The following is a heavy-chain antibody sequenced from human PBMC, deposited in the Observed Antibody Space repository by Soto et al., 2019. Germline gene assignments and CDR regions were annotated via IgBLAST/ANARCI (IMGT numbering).Heavy chain of an antibody. CDR2: INPNSGGT. V-gene: IGHV1-2*04. CDR1: GYTFTGYY. CDR3: ARDGGLNYYHRGPLSV. D-gene: IGHD3-22*01. J-gene: IGHJ6*02. Sequence: GASVKVSCKASGYTFTGYYMHWVRQAPGQGLEWMGWINPNSGGTNYAQKFQGWVTMTRDTSISTAYMEPSRLRSDDTAVYYCARDGGLNYYHRGPLSVWGQGTTVTVSS.